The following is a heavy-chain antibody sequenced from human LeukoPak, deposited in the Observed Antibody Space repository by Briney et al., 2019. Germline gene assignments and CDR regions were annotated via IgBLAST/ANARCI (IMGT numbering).Heavy chain of an antibody. J-gene: IGHJ6*03. V-gene: IGHV1-46*01. CDR2: INPSGGST. D-gene: IGHD5-12*01. Sequence: ASVKVSCKASGYTFTSYYMHWVRQAPGQGLEWMGIINPSGGSTSYAQKFQGRVTMTRDTSTSTVYMELSSLRSEDTAVYYCATSVATELYYYYMDVWGKGTTVTVSS. CDR3: ATSVATELYYYYMDV. CDR1: GYTFTSYY.